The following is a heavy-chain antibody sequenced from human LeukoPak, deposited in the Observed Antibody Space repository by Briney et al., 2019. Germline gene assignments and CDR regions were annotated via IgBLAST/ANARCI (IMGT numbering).Heavy chain of an antibody. J-gene: IGHJ3*02. CDR2: ISSSSSYI. CDR1: GFTFSSYS. Sequence: PGGSLRLSCPASGFTFSSYSMNWVRQAPGKGLEWVSSISSSSSYIHYADSVKGRLTISRDNAKNSLYLQMNRLRAEDTAVYYCARDPYSNDGGGAFDIWGQGTMVTVSS. V-gene: IGHV3-21*01. CDR3: ARDPYSNDGGGAFDI. D-gene: IGHD4-11*01.